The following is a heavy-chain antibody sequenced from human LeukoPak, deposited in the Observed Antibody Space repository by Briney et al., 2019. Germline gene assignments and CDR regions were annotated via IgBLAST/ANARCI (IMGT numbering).Heavy chain of an antibody. V-gene: IGHV1-8*01. CDR1: GYTFTSND. D-gene: IGHD6-13*01. CDR3: ARGTVCGSGGKCSGSWYYDY. Sequence: ASVKVSCKASGYTFTSNDINWVRQATGQGLEWMGWMNPNSGNTGYAQKFQGRVAMTRNTSISTAYMELRSLRSEDTAVYYCARGTVCGSGGKCSGSWYYDYWGQGTLVTVSS. J-gene: IGHJ4*02. CDR2: MNPNSGNT.